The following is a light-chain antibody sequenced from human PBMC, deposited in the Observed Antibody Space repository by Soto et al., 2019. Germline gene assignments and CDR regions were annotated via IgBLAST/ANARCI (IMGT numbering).Light chain of an antibody. CDR2: DVN. Sequence: QSALTQPASVSGSPGQSITISCTGTSSDVGHYDYVSWYQQHPGKAPRLMIYDVNNRPSGVSNRFSGSKSGNTASLTISGLQAEDEAVYYCNSYSTSSTPLVFGGGTQLTVL. CDR1: SSDVGHYDY. J-gene: IGLJ2*01. V-gene: IGLV2-14*03. CDR3: NSYSTSSTPLV.